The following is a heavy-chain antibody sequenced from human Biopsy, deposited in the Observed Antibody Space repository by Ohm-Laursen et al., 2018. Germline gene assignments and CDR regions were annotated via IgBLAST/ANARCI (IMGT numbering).Heavy chain of an antibody. D-gene: IGHD3-22*01. CDR1: GYTFTGYH. CDR3: TRGGYYYDSLAYYYWFDP. CDR2: INAKTGDT. Sequence: ASVKVSCKVSGYTFTGYHVHWVRQAPGQGLEWMGWINAKTGDTNYAQKFQGRVTMTRDTSISTAYVDLSGLRSDDTAVYCCTRGGYYYDSLAYYYWFDPWGQGTLVTVSS. J-gene: IGHJ5*02. V-gene: IGHV1-2*02.